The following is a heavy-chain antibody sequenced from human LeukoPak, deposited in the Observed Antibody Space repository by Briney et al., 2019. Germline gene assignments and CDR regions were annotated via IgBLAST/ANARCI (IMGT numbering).Heavy chain of an antibody. CDR1: GGTVTSRIYF. Sequence: SETLSLTCTLSGGTVTSRIYFWGWIRHPPGKGLEWIGCISYSGPTYDSPSLKRRGSMSVHTSTNQFSLKLSSVTAADTAVYYCARDGFYYHYYMDVWGEGTTVTVSS. CDR2: ISYSGPT. V-gene: IGHV4-39*07. J-gene: IGHJ6*03. CDR3: ARDGFYYHYYMDV. D-gene: IGHD1-14*01.